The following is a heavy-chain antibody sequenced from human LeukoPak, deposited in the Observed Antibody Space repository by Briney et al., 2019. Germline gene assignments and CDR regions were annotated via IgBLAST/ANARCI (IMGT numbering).Heavy chain of an antibody. CDR1: GFSFNHYW. D-gene: IGHD2-15*01. Sequence: GGSLRLSCAASGFSFNHYWMSWVRQAPGKGLEWVATIKEDGSEQYYADTVKGRFNISRDNPKNALYLERNSLRAEDPAVFYCVRDPSRPNENCSGGNCYEGIFDYWGLGTLVTVSS. CDR2: IKEDGSEQ. V-gene: IGHV3-7*01. CDR3: VRDPSRPNENCSGGNCYEGIFDY. J-gene: IGHJ4*02.